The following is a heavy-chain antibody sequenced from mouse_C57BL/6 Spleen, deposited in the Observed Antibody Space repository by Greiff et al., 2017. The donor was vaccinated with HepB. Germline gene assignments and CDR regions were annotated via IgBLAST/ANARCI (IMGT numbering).Heavy chain of an antibody. Sequence: EVKVVESGEGLVKPGGSLKLSCAASGFTFSSYAMSWVRQTPEKRLEWVAYISSGGDYIYYADTVKGRFTISRDNARNTLYLQMSSLKSEDTAMYYCTREGVLVFDYWGQGTTLTVSS. V-gene: IGHV5-9-1*02. CDR1: GFTFSSYA. J-gene: IGHJ2*01. CDR2: ISSGGDYI. CDR3: TREGVLVFDY. D-gene: IGHD2-14*01.